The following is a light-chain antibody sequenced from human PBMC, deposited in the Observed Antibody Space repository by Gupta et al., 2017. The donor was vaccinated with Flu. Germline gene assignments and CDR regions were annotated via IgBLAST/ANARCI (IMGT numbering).Light chain of an antibody. J-gene: IGKJ2*03. CDR1: QSPLHRNGKTF. CDR2: LGF. CDR3: LQGLQTPYS. V-gene: IGKV2-28*01. Sequence: DIVVTQSPLSLTVTPGEPASISCRSSQSPLHRNGKTFLAWYVQKPGQSPQILIYLGFNRASGVPDRFSGSGSGTDFTLKISRVEAEDVGIYYCLQGLQTPYSFGQGTKLEIK.